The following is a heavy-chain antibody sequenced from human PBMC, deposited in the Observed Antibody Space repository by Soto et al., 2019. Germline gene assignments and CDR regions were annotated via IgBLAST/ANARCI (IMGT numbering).Heavy chain of an antibody. CDR3: TRVGDNGFDAFDI. J-gene: IGHJ3*02. CDR1: GFTFGDYA. V-gene: IGHV3-49*03. D-gene: IGHD3-10*01. Sequence: GGSLRLSCTASGFTFGDYAMSWFRQAPGKGLEWVGFIRSKAYGGTTEYAASVKGRFTISRDDSKSIAYLQMNSLKTEDTAVYYCTRVGDNGFDAFDIWGQGTRVTVSS. CDR2: IRSKAYGGTT.